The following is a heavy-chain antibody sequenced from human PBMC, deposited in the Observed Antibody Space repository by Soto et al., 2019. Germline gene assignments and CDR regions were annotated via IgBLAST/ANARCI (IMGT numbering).Heavy chain of an antibody. V-gene: IGHV1-8*01. CDR1: GYTFTSYD. D-gene: IGHD6-13*01. CDR3: ARAMAAAGNGWFDP. J-gene: IGHJ5*02. Sequence: QVQLVQSGAEVKKPGASVKVSCKASGYTFTSYDINWVRQATGQGLEWMGWMNPSSGNTGYAQRFQGRVTMTRDTSISTAHMELGSLRSEDTAVYYCARAMAAAGNGWFDPWGQGTLVTVSS. CDR2: MNPSSGNT.